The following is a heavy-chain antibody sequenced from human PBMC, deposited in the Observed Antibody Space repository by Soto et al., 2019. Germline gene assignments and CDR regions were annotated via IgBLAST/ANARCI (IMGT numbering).Heavy chain of an antibody. CDR2: ISYDGSNK. CDR1: GFTFSSYG. J-gene: IGHJ3*02. D-gene: IGHD3-22*01. V-gene: IGHV3-30*03. Sequence: QVQLVESGGGVVQPGRSLRLSCAASGFTFSSYGMHWVRQAPGKGLEWVAVISYDGSNKYYADSVKGRFTISRDNSKNTLYLQMNSLRAEDTAVYYCATHYYDCSGTHTSAAFDIWGQGTMVTVSS. CDR3: ATHYYDCSGTHTSAAFDI.